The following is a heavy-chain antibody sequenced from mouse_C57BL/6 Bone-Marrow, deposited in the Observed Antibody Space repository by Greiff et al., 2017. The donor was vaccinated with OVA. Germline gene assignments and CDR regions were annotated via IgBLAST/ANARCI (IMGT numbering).Heavy chain of an antibody. V-gene: IGHV1-18*01. D-gene: IGHD2-1*01. CDR1: GYPFTDYN. CDR3: ARFRGNYYFDY. CDR2: INPNNGGT. J-gene: IGHJ2*01. Sequence: VQLPPSGPELVKPGASVKVPCQASGYPFTDYNMDWVKQSHGKSPEWIGDINPNNGGTIYNQKFKGKATLTVDKSSSTAYMELRSLTSEDTAVYYCARFRGNYYFDYWGQGTTLTVSS.